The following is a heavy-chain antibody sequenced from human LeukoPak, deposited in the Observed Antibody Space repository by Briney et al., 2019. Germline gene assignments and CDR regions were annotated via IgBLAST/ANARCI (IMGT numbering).Heavy chain of an antibody. D-gene: IGHD2-2*01. J-gene: IGHJ4*02. V-gene: IGHV4-34*01. CDR3: ARRSPSSAPIVVVPAAMSGFDY. Sequence: SETLSLTCAVYGGSFSGYYWSWIRQPPGKGLEWTGEINHSGSTNYNPSLKSRVTISVDTSKNQFSLKLSSVTAADTAVYYCARRSPSSAPIVVVPAAMSGFDYWGQGTLVTVSS. CDR2: INHSGST. CDR1: GGSFSGYY.